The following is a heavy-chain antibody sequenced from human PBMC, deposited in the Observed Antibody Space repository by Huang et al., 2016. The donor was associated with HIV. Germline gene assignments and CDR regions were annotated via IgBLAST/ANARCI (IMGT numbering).Heavy chain of an antibody. Sequence: EEQLVLSGAEVKKPGESLKISCEGSGYSFAKYWIGWVRQMPGKVLEWMGVIYPDDADTSDSPSFQGQLSISADKSISTADRQWSSLKASDTAMYYGARLDTDRNYYYYGLDVWGQGTSVIVSS. CDR3: ARLDTDRNYYYYGLDV. CDR1: GYSFAKYW. J-gene: IGHJ6*02. D-gene: IGHD5-18*01. V-gene: IGHV5-51*01. CDR2: IYPDDADT.